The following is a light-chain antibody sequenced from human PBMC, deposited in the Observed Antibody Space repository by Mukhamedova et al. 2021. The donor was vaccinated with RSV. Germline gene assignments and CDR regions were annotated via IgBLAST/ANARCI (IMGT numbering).Light chain of an antibody. J-gene: IGKJ3*01. Sequence: WYQRRVHGKAPELLIFDASDLQSGVPSRFSGSGSGTDFTLTIDTLQPEDFATYYCQQSDDLPLTFGPGTKVEI. V-gene: IGKV1-39*01. CDR3: QQSDDLPLT. CDR2: DAS.